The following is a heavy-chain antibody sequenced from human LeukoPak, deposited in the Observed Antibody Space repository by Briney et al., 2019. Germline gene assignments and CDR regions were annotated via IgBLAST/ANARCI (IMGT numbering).Heavy chain of an antibody. CDR1: GFTFSSYG. V-gene: IGHV3-33*01. CDR3: ARCSGGACYPTYYFDY. D-gene: IGHD2-15*01. J-gene: IGHJ4*02. Sequence: GRSLRLSCAASGFTFSSYGMHWVRQAPGKGLEWVAVIWYDGSDKYYADSVKGRFTISRDNSKNTLYLQMNSLRAEDTAVYYCARCSGGACYPTYYFDYWGQGTLVTVSS. CDR2: IWYDGSDK.